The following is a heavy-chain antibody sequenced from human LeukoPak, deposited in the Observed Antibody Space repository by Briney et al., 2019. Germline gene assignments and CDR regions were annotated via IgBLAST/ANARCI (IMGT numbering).Heavy chain of an antibody. D-gene: IGHD3-22*01. CDR3: AKAAGNYYDSSGYLDY. CDR2: ISYDGSNK. Sequence: GSLRLSCAASGFTFSSYGMHWVRQAPGKGLEWVAVISYDGSNKYYADSVKGRFTISRDNSKNTLYLQMNSLRAEDTAVYYCAKAAGNYYDSSGYLDYWGQGTLVTVSS. CDR1: GFTFSSYG. J-gene: IGHJ4*02. V-gene: IGHV3-30*18.